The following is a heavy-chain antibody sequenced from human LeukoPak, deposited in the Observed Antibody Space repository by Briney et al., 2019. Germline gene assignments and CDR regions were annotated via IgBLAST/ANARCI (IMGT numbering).Heavy chain of an antibody. J-gene: IGHJ4*02. CDR1: GGSISSYY. V-gene: IGHV4-59*01. D-gene: IGHD6-19*01. Sequence: SETLSLTCTVSGGSISSYYWSWIRQPPGKGLEWIGYIYCSGSTNYNPSLKSRVTISVDTSKNQFSLKLSSVTAADTAVYYCARGRVAGRGDSPDEVWGQGTLVTVSS. CDR3: ARGRVAGRGDSPDEV. CDR2: IYCSGST.